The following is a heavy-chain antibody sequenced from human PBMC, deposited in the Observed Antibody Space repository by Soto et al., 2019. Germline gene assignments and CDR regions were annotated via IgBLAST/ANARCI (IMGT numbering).Heavy chain of an antibody. CDR2: INPNSGGT. Sequence: ASVKVSCKTSGYTFTGYYIHWVRQAPGQGLEWMGWINPNSGGTDYAQKFQGRVTMTRDTSISTVYMELNRLRSDDTAVYYCARDQGVTSELFNYWGHGSLDTVSS. CDR3: ARDQGVTSELFNY. J-gene: IGHJ4*01. CDR1: GYTFTGYY. D-gene: IGHD3-10*01. V-gene: IGHV1-2*02.